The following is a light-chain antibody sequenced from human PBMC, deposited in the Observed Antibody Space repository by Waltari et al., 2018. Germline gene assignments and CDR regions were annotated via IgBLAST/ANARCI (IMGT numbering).Light chain of an antibody. V-gene: IGLV3-21*04. Sequence: SYELTQPPSVSVAPGQTARVTCGGNNIGHKSVHWYQQRPGQAPVLVIHYYGDRPSGIRERFAGSNSGNTATLTISRVEGGDEADYFCQVWDRDNDQVVFGGGTKLTVL. J-gene: IGLJ2*01. CDR2: YYG. CDR1: NIGHKS. CDR3: QVWDRDNDQVV.